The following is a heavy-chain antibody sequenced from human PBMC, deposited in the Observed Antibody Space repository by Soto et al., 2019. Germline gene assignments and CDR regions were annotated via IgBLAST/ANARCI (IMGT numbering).Heavy chain of an antibody. CDR2: IKRQPDGGTT. Sequence: VESGGGLVKPGGSLRLSCVASRFTFSDAWMSWLRQAPGKGLEWVGRIKRQPDGGTTDLAAPVKGRFIVSRDNSKNTVYLQMDRLETEDTAVYDCSSGGHYFGDWGQGTLVTVSS. CDR1: RFTFSDAW. V-gene: IGHV3-15*01. J-gene: IGHJ4*02. CDR3: SSGGHYFGD. D-gene: IGHD3-10*01.